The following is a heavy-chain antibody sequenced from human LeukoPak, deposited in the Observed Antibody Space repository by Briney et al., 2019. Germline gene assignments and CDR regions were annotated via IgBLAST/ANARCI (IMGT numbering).Heavy chain of an antibody. CDR1: GYTFTSYD. D-gene: IGHD6-13*01. V-gene: IGHV1-8*01. J-gene: IGHJ3*02. CDR2: MNPNSGNT. CDR3: ARYGGSSWSPGGAFDI. Sequence: ASVKVSCKASGYTFTSYDINWVRQATGQGLEWMGWMNPNSGNTGYAQKFQGRVTMTRNTSISTAYMELSSLRSEDTAVYYCARYGGSSWSPGGAFDIWGQGTMVTVSS.